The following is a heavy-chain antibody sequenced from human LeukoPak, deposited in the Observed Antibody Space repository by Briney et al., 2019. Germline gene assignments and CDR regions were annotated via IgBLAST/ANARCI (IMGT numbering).Heavy chain of an antibody. J-gene: IGHJ5*02. D-gene: IGHD6-25*01. V-gene: IGHV4-59*01. CDR1: GGSFSGYY. CDR2: IYYSGST. CDR3: ARDLRLHWFDP. Sequence: SETLSLTCAVYGGSFSGYYWSWIRQPPGKGLEWIGYIYYSGSTNYNPSLKSRVTISVDTSKNQFSLKLSSVTAADTAVYYCARDLRLHWFDPWGQGTLVTVSS.